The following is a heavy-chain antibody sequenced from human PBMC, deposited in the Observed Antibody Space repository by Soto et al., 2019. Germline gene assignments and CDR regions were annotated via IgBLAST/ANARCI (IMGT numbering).Heavy chain of an antibody. Sequence: QLQLQESGPGLVKPSETLSLTCTVSGGSISSSSYYWGWIRQPPGKGLEWIGSIYYSGSTYYNPSLKSRVTISVDTSKNQFSLKLSSVTAADTAVYYCARHDYGDYFLLPGRPDFGAFDIWGQGTMVTVSS. D-gene: IGHD4-17*01. V-gene: IGHV4-39*01. CDR3: ARHDYGDYFLLPGRPDFGAFDI. J-gene: IGHJ3*02. CDR2: IYYSGST. CDR1: GGSISSSSYY.